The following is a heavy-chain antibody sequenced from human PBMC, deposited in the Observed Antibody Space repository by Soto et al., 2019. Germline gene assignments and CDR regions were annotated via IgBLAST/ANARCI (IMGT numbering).Heavy chain of an antibody. J-gene: IGHJ4*02. D-gene: IGHD2-21*01. CDR3: ARRWGGTFDY. V-gene: IGHV4-31*11. CDR1: GGSISSGGYY. Sequence: PSETLSLTCAVSGGSISSGGYYWSWIRQHPGTGLEWIGYISYSGSTYYNPSLKSRVTISVDTSKNQFSLKLNSVTAADTAVYYCARRWGGTFDYWGQGTLVTVSS. CDR2: ISYSGST.